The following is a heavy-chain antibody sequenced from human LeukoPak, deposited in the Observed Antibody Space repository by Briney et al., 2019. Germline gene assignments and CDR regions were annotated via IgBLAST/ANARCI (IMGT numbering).Heavy chain of an antibody. CDR2: IYYSGST. V-gene: IGHV4-39*07. D-gene: IGHD6-6*01. CDR3: ARGGVGEQLATPEYYFDY. CDR1: GGSISSSSYY. Sequence: SETLSLTCTVSGGSISSSSYYWGWIRQPPGKGLEWIGSIYYSGSTYYNPSLKSRVTISVDTSKNQFSLKLSSVTAADTAVYYCARGGVGEQLATPEYYFDYWGQGTLVTVSS. J-gene: IGHJ4*02.